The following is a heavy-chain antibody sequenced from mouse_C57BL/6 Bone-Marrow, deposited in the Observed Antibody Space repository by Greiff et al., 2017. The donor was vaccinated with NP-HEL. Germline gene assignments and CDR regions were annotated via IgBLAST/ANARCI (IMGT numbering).Heavy chain of an antibody. J-gene: IGHJ2*01. CDR2: IHPNSGST. CDR3: ARPTIFYFDY. V-gene: IGHV1-64*01. Sequence: QVQLQQPGAELVKPGASVKLSCKASGYTFTSYWMHWVKQRPGQGLEWIGMIHPNSGSTNYNEKFKSKATLTVNKSSSTAYMQLSSLTSEDSAVYYCARPTIFYFDYWGQGTTLTVSS. D-gene: IGHD2-12*01. CDR1: GYTFTSYW.